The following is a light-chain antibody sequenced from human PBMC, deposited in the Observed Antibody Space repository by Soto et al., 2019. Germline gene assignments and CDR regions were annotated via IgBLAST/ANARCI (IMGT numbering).Light chain of an antibody. V-gene: IGKV1-39*01. CDR2: AAS. Sequence: DIQMTQSPSSLSASVGDRVTITCRASQPISTYLNWYQQKPGKAPQLLFYAASSLQSGVPSRFSASGSGTDFPLTISSLQREDFATYHCQQSFTTPWTFGQGTKVEIK. J-gene: IGKJ1*01. CDR3: QQSFTTPWT. CDR1: QPISTY.